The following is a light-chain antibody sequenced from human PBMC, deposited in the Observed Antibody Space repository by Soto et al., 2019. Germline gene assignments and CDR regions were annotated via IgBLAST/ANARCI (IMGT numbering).Light chain of an antibody. CDR1: STDVGGYNY. Sequence: QSVLAQPSSVSGSPGQSITISCTGTSTDVGGYNYVSWYQHHPGKGPKLIIYGVNNRPSGVSDRFSGSKSGNKASLTISNLEAEDESDYYCGSYTSTDTPVVFGTGTKVTVL. J-gene: IGLJ1*01. CDR2: GVN. V-gene: IGLV2-14*01. CDR3: GSYTSTDTPVV.